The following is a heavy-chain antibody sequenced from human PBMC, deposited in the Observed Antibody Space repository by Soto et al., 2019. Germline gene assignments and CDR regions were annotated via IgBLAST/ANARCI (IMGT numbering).Heavy chain of an antibody. CDR3: AGARYGDYVTY. Sequence: QVQLQESGPGLVKPSQTLSLTCTVFGGSVSSGDDYWSWIRQPPGKGLEWIGSVSYSGETYYNPSRKIRIALFVDTAMNQFALRVSSVTDADTAVYYCAGARYGDYVTYWGQGTLVTVSS. J-gene: IGHJ4*02. D-gene: IGHD4-17*01. CDR1: GGSVSSGDDY. CDR2: VSYSGET. V-gene: IGHV4-30-4*01.